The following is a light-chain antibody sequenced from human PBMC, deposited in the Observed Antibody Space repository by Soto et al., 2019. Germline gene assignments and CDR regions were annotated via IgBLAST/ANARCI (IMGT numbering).Light chain of an antibody. CDR1: ESFSSSH. J-gene: IGKJ1*01. CDR3: QQYGSSPPCT. V-gene: IGKV3-20*01. Sequence: ESVFADSPRTLSFSTGESATLSYSASESFSSSHLAWYQQTPGQAPRLLIYGASSRATGIPDRFSGSGSGTDFTLTISRLEPEDFAVYYCQQYGSSPPCTFGQGTKVEIK. CDR2: GAS.